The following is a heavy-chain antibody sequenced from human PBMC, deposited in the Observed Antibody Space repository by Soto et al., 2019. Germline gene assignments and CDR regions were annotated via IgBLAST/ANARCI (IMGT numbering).Heavy chain of an antibody. D-gene: IGHD2-15*01. CDR1: GYTFTSYA. CDR3: TSVTGGWPDY. Sequence: QVQLVQSGAEVKKPGASVKVSCKASGYTFTSYAMHWVRQAPGQRLEWMGWINAGNGNTKYSQKFQGRVTITRDTSASKAEMELSSDTSEDTAVYFCTSVTGGWPDYWGQGTLVTVSS. CDR2: INAGNGNT. J-gene: IGHJ4*02. V-gene: IGHV1-3*01.